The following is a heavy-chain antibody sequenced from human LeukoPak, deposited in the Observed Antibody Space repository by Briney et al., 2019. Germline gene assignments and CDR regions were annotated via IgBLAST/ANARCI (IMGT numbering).Heavy chain of an antibody. J-gene: IGHJ4*02. CDR2: ISSNGGST. D-gene: IGHD2-2*01. V-gene: IGHV3-64D*09. CDR3: VKGYCSSISCYGDY. Sequence: GGSLRLSCSASGFTFSSYAMHWVRQAPGKGLEYVSAISSNGGSTYYADSVKGRVTISRDNSKNTLYLQMSSLRAEDTAVYYCVKGYCSSISCYGDYWGQGTLVTFPS. CDR1: GFTFSSYA.